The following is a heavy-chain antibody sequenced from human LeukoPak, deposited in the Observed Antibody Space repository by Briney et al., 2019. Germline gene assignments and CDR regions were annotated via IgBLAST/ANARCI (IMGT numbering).Heavy chain of an antibody. Sequence: GESLKISCKGSGYGFISYWISWVRQMPGKGLEWMGTIDPSDSYTNYSPSFQGHVTISTDESISTAYLQWSNLKASDTAIYYCATSMVRGVSKRGAFDIWGQGTRVTISS. J-gene: IGHJ3*02. V-gene: IGHV5-10-1*01. CDR3: ATSMVRGVSKRGAFDI. CDR2: IDPSDSYT. D-gene: IGHD3-10*01. CDR1: GYGFISYW.